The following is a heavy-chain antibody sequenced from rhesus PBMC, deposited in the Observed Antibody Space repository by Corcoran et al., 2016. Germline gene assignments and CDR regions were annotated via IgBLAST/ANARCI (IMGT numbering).Heavy chain of an antibody. V-gene: IGHV4-80*01. CDR3: ARHGEPMFDY. D-gene: IGHD1-44*01. J-gene: IGHJ4*01. Sequence: QVQLQESGPGLVEPSETLSLTCTVSGASLRRNRWSWIRQPPGKGLEWVGEINATSGSTNYNPSLKSRLTISKDASKNQVSLRLSFVTAADTAIYYCARHGEPMFDYWGQGVLVTVSS. CDR1: GASLRRNR. CDR2: INATSGST.